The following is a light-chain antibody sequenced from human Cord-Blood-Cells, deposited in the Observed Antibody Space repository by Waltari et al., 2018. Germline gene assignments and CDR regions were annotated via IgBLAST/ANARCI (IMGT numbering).Light chain of an antibody. CDR3: SSYTSSSNYV. CDR1: SSDVGGSNY. CDR2: EVS. Sequence: QSALTQPASVSGSPGQSITISCTGTSSDVGGSNYVSWYQQHPGKAPKLMIYEVSNRPSGVSNRFSGSKSGNTASLTISGLQAEDEADYYCSSYTSSSNYVFGTGTKVTVL. J-gene: IGLJ1*01. V-gene: IGLV2-14*01.